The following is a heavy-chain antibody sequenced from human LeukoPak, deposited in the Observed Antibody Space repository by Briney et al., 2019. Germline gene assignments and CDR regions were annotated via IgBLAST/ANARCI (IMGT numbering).Heavy chain of an antibody. V-gene: IGHV4-39*01. CDR2: IYYSGTT. CDR1: GGSISSSNYY. Sequence: SETLSLTCSVSGGSISSSNYYWGWIRQSPGKGLEWIGSIYYSGTTYFNLSLKSRVTISVDTSKNQFSLKLNSLTAADTAVYYCARLGSGWGEWFDPWGQGTLVTVSS. CDR3: ARLGSGWGEWFDP. D-gene: IGHD6-19*01. J-gene: IGHJ5*02.